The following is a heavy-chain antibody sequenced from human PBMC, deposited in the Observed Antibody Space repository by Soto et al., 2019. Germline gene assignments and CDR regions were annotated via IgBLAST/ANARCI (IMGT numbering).Heavy chain of an antibody. Sequence: SETLSLTCTVSGGSISSSSYYWGWIRQPPGKGLEWIGSIYYSGSTYYNPSLKSRVTISVDTSKNQFSLKLSSVTAADTAVYYCACSGLGRLERRRIDAFDIWGQGTMVTVSS. CDR3: ACSGLGRLERRRIDAFDI. J-gene: IGHJ3*02. CDR2: IYYSGST. CDR1: GGSISSSSYY. D-gene: IGHD1-1*01. V-gene: IGHV4-39*01.